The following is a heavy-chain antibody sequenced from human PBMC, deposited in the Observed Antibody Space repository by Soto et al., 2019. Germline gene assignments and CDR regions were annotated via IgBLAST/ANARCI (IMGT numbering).Heavy chain of an antibody. Sequence: WWSLRLSCAASVFTFSSYWMSWFRQAPGKGLEWVANIKQDGSEKYYVDSVKGRFTISRDNAKNSLYLQMNSLRAEDTAVYYCASGGDYYDREHGYWGQGTLVTVSS. CDR2: IKQDGSEK. CDR3: ASGGDYYDREHGY. J-gene: IGHJ4*02. CDR1: VFTFSSYW. V-gene: IGHV3-7*03. D-gene: IGHD3-22*01.